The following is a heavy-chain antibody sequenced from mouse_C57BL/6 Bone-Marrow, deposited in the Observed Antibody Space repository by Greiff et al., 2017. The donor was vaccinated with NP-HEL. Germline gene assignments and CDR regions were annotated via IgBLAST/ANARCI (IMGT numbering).Heavy chain of an antibody. CDR2: ISDGGSYT. CDR3: ARITTVVARY. Sequence: EVQGVESGGGLVKPGGSLKLSCAASGFTFSSYAMSWVRQTPEKRLEWVATISDGGSYTYYPDNVKGRFTISRDNAKNNLYLQMSHLKSEDTAMYYCARITTVVARYWGQGTSVTVSS. D-gene: IGHD1-1*01. J-gene: IGHJ4*01. CDR1: GFTFSSYA. V-gene: IGHV5-4*01.